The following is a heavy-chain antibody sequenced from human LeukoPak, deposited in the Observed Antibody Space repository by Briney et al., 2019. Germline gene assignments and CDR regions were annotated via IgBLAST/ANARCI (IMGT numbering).Heavy chain of an antibody. J-gene: IGHJ4*02. CDR2: IKSKANSYAT. D-gene: IGHD3-22*01. CDR3: TRHGDPYYYDSSGPH. CDR1: GFTFSNAW. V-gene: IGHV3-73*01. Sequence: PGGSLRLSCAASGFTFSNAWMSWVRQAPGKGLEWVGRIKSKANSYATAYAASVKGRFTISRDDSKNTAYLQMNSLKTEDTAVYYCTRHGDPYYYDSSGPHWGQGTLVTVSS.